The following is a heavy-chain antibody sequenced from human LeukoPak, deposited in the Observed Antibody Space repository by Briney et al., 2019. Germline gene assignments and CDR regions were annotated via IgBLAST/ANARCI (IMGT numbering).Heavy chain of an antibody. J-gene: IGHJ4*02. CDR3: APQFYDSTGYYHDY. CDR2: ISGSGAKT. D-gene: IGHD3-22*01. Sequence: GGSLRLSCAASGVTFSTYAMNWVRQAPGKGLEWVSAISGSGAKTYYADFVKGRFTISRDNSKNTLYLQMNSLRAEDTAVYYCAPQFYDSTGYYHDYWGQGTLVTVSS. V-gene: IGHV3-23*01. CDR1: GVTFSTYA.